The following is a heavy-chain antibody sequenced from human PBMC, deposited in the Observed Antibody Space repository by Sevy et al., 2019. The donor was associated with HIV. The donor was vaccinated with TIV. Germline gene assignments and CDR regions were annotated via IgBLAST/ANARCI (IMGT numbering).Heavy chain of an antibody. D-gene: IGHD2-15*01. CDR2: INQAGSDK. CDR1: GFTFSNYG. Sequence: GGSLRLSCAASGFTFSNYGMHWVRQAPGKGLEWVANINQAGSDKYYVDSVRGRFTISRDNAKNSLYLQMNSLRVEDTALYYCAGGGFLSRYWGQGSLVTVSS. CDR3: AGGGFLSRY. V-gene: IGHV3-7*01. J-gene: IGHJ4*02.